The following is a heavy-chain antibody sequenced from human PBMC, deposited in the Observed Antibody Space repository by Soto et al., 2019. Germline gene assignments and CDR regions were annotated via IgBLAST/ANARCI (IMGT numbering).Heavy chain of an antibody. CDR3: AHAYGWRSLY. J-gene: IGHJ4*02. Sequence: QITLKASGPTLVKPTQTLTLTFTFSGFSLTTDRVGVGWIRQPPGEALEWLAVIYWDDSKTYRPSLESRLTITKETSKNQVALKMNNIDSLDTATYYCAHAYGWRSLYWGQGTLVTVSS. D-gene: IGHD3-10*01. V-gene: IGHV2-5*02. CDR1: GFSLTTDRVG. CDR2: IYWDDSK.